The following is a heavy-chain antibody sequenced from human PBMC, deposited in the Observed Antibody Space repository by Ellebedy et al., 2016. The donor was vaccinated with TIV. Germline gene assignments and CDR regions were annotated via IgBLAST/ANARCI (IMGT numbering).Heavy chain of an antibody. D-gene: IGHD6-19*01. V-gene: IGHV4-4*02. J-gene: IGHJ4*02. Sequence: MPGGSLRLSCAASGFTFSSYGMTWVRQPPGKGLEWIGEIYHSGSTNYNPSLKSRVTISVDKSKNQFSLKLSSVTAADTAVYYCARELVAGRVFDYWGQGTLVTVSS. CDR2: IYHSGST. CDR3: ARELVAGRVFDY. CDR1: GFTFSSYG.